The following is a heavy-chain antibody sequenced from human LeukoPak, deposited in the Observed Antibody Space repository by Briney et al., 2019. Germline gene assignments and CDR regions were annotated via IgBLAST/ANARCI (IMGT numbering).Heavy chain of an antibody. J-gene: IGHJ3*02. V-gene: IGHV4-4*07. CDR3: AREVVPDVIDAFDI. D-gene: IGHD2-2*01. CDR2: FYTSRNI. CDR1: GGSISGYY. Sequence: TSETLSLTCSVSGGSISGYYSSWVRQPAGKGLEWIGRFYTSRNIDYNPSLESRVSMSVDASKNKVFLKLSSVTAADTAVYYCAREVVPDVIDAFDIWGQGTMVTVSS.